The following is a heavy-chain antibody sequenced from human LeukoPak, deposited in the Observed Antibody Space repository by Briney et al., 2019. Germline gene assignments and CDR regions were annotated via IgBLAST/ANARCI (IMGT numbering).Heavy chain of an antibody. V-gene: IGHV4-59*01. Sequence: SETLSLTCTVSGGSISSYYWSWIRQPPGKGLEWIGYIYYSGSTNYNPSLKSRVTISVDTSKNQFSLKLSSVTAADTAVYYCASLPYGDLRRDWGQGTLVTVSS. D-gene: IGHD4-17*01. J-gene: IGHJ4*02. CDR1: GGSISSYY. CDR3: ASLPYGDLRRD. CDR2: IYYSGST.